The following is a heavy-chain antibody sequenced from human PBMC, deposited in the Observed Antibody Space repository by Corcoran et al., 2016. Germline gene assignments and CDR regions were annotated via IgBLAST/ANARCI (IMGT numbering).Heavy chain of an antibody. V-gene: IGHV3-23*01. J-gene: IGHJ5*02. CDR3: AKDPLARAIFGVVNWFDP. CDR2: ISGSGGST. CDR1: GFTFSSYA. D-gene: IGHD3-3*01. Sequence: EVQLLESGGGLVQPGGSLRLSCAASGFTFSSYAMSWVRQAPGKGLEWVSAISGSGGSTYYADSGKGRFTISRDNSKNTLYLQMNSLRAEDTAVYYCAKDPLARAIFGVVNWFDPWGQGTLVTVSS.